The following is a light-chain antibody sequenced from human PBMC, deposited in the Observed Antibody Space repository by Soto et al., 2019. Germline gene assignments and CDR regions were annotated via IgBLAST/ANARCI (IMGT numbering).Light chain of an antibody. CDR3: QSYDSSLSGVV. CDR2: DTS. CDR1: TGAVTSGHY. J-gene: IGLJ2*01. Sequence: QAVVTQEPSLTVSPGGTVTLTCGSSTGAVTSGHYPYWFQQKPGQAPRTLIYDTSNKHSWTPARFSGSLLEGKAALTLSGAQPEDEADYYCQSYDSSLSGVVFGGGTKVTVL. V-gene: IGLV7-46*01.